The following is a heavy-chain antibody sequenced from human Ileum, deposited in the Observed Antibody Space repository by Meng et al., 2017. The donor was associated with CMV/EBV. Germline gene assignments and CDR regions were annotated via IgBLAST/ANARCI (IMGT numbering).Heavy chain of an antibody. CDR1: GFTFSTYW. CDR2: INRDGSDK. CDR3: ARDTGPNTFDY. D-gene: IGHD2-8*01. V-gene: IGHV3-7*03. J-gene: IGHJ4*02. Sequence: GGSLRLSCAASGFTFSTYWMTWVRQAPGKGLEWVANINRDGSDKYYVDSVKGRFTMSRDNAKNSPYLQMNSLRAEDTAVYYCARDTGPNTFDYWGQGTLVTVSS.